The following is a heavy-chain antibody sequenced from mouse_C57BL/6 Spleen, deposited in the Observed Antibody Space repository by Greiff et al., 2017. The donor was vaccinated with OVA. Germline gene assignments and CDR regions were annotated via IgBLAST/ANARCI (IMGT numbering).Heavy chain of an antibody. CDR2: INPYNGGT. J-gene: IGHJ1*03. CDR1: GYTFTDYY. D-gene: IGHD3-1*01. Sequence: EVQLQQSGPVLVKPGASVKMSCKASGYTFTDYYMNWVKQSHGKSLEWIGVINPYNGGTSYNQKFKGKATLTVDKSSSTAYMELNSLTSEDSAVYYCARSRARWDWYFDVWGTGTTVTVSS. CDR3: ARSRARWDWYFDV. V-gene: IGHV1-19*01.